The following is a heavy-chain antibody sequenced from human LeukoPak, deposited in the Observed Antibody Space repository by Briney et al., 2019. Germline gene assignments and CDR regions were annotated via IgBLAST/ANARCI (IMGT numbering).Heavy chain of an antibody. J-gene: IGHJ4*02. Sequence: SETLSLTCTVSGGSISSYYWSWIRQPPGKGLEWIGYIYYSGSTNYNPSLKSRVTISVDTSKNQFSLKLSSVSAADTAVYYCARSSSAWPYHIDYWGQGTLVTVSS. CDR2: IYYSGST. V-gene: IGHV4-59*01. D-gene: IGHD6-19*01. CDR1: GGSISSYY. CDR3: ARSSSAWPYHIDY.